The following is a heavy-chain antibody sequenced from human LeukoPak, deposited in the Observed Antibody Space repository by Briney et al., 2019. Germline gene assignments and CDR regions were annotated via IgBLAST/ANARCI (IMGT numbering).Heavy chain of an antibody. CDR1: GFSFSSYA. D-gene: IGHD4/OR15-4a*01. J-gene: IGHJ4*02. CDR2: ITSSGGST. Sequence: GGSLRLSCEATGFSFSSYAMSWVRQAPGEGLEWVSGITSSGGSTSYADSVKGRFTISRDNSKNTLYLQMNSLRAEDTAVYYCARRAGAYSHPYDYWGQGTLVTVSS. V-gene: IGHV3-23*01. CDR3: ARRAGAYSHPYDY.